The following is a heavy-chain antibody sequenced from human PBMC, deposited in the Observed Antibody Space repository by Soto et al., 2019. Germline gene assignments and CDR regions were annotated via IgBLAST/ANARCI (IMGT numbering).Heavy chain of an antibody. D-gene: IGHD5-12*01. CDR2: ISAYNGNT. Sequence: QVQLVQSGAEVKKPGASVKVSCKASGYTFTSYGISWVRQAPGQGLEWMGWISAYNGNTNYAQKLQGRVTMTTDTSTSTAYMELRSRRSDDTAVYYCARRLKGNGYNRGRAFDIWGQGTMVTVSS. V-gene: IGHV1-18*04. J-gene: IGHJ3*02. CDR1: GYTFTSYG. CDR3: ARRLKGNGYNRGRAFDI.